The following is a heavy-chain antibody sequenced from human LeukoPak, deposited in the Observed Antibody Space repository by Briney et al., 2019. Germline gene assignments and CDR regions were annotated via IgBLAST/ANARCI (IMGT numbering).Heavy chain of an antibody. CDR2: IYHSGTT. V-gene: IGHV4-4*02. D-gene: IGHD3-10*01. CDR1: GGSISSSYW. J-gene: IGHJ4*02. CDR3: ARKTAYYYDSGSYYFPDY. Sequence: SGTLSLTCAVSGGSISSSYWWNWVRQPPGKGLEWIGEIYHSGTTNYNPSLKSRVTISVDKSMNQFSLKLSSVTAADTAVYYCARKTAYYYDSGSYYFPDYWGQGTLVTVSS.